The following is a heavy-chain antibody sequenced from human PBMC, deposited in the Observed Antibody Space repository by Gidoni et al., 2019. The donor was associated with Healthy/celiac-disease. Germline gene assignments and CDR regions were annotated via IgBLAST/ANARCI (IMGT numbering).Heavy chain of an antibody. CDR2: SYTSGST. V-gene: IGHV4-4*07. CDR3: ARDLVDSSSWYEDYYYYGMDV. Sequence: QVQLQESGPGLVKPSETLSLTCTVSGGSISSYYWSWILQPAGKGLEWIGRSYTSGSTNYNPSLKSRVTMSVDTSKNQFSLKLSSVTAADTAVYYCARDLVDSSSWYEDYYYYGMDVWGQGTTVTVSS. CDR1: GGSISSYY. J-gene: IGHJ6*02. D-gene: IGHD6-13*01.